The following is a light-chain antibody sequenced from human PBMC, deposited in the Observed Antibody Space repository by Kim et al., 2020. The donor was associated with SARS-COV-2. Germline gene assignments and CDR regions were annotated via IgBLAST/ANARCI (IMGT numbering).Light chain of an antibody. CDR2: AAS. CDR3: KKTYIPQVT. CDR1: QNINSH. V-gene: IGKV1-39*01. J-gene: IGKJ2*01. Sequence: DIQMTQSPSSLSASVGDRVTITCRTSQNINSHLNWYHQKPGRAPKLLIYAASTLQGGVPSRFSGSGSETDFTLTISSLQPEDFATSFCKKTYIPQVTLGPGTKVEIK.